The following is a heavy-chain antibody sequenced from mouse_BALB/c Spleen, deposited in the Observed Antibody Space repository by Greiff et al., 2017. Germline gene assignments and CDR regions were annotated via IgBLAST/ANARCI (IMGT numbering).Heavy chain of an antibody. Sequence: EGQLKESGPGLVKPSQSLSLTCTVTGYSITSDYAWNWIRQFPGNKLEWMGYISYSGSTSYNPSLKSRISITRDTSKNQFFLQLNSVTTEDTATYYCASTATTGAMDYWGQGTSVTVSS. CDR2: ISYSGST. CDR1: GYSITSDYA. J-gene: IGHJ4*01. D-gene: IGHD1-2*01. CDR3: ASTATTGAMDY. V-gene: IGHV3-2*02.